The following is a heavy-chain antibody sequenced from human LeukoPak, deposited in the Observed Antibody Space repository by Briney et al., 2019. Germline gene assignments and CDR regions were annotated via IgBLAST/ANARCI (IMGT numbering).Heavy chain of an antibody. CDR1: GFIVRNKY. Sequence: GSLKLSCAASGFIVRNKYISWVRQAPGKGLEWVSYISTSASTIYYADSVKGRFSIYRDNAKNSLYLQMNSLRAEDTAVYYCARDLGPSYSEYDWRGIFDYWGQGTLVTVSS. D-gene: IGHD1-26*01. CDR2: ISTSASTI. J-gene: IGHJ4*02. CDR3: ARDLGPSYSEYDWRGIFDY. V-gene: IGHV3-11*04.